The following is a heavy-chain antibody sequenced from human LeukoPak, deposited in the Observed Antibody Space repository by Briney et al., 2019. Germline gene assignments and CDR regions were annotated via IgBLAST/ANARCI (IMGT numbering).Heavy chain of an antibody. Sequence: PGGSLRLSCAASGFTFTSYAMSWVRQPPGKGLESVSVIRGSGTVTYFADSVKGRFTVSRDDSKNTLYLQMSSLRAEDTAIYYCAKSLDYDGGVLWALPQYWGQGTLVTVSS. J-gene: IGHJ4*02. CDR3: AKSLDYDGGVLWALPQY. CDR1: GFTFTSYA. V-gene: IGHV3-23*01. D-gene: IGHD3-22*01. CDR2: IRGSGTVT.